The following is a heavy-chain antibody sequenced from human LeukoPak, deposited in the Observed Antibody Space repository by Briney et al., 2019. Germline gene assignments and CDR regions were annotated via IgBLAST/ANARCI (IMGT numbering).Heavy chain of an antibody. V-gene: IGHV3-7*01. D-gene: IGHD3-9*01. Sequence: GGSLRLSCAAPGFTFSSYWMSWVRQAPGKGLEWVANIKQDGSEKYYVDSVKGRFTISRDNAKNSLYLQMNSLRAEDTAVYYCARVLTGFYDYWGQGTLVTVSS. CDR1: GFTFSSYW. J-gene: IGHJ4*02. CDR3: ARVLTGFYDY. CDR2: IKQDGSEK.